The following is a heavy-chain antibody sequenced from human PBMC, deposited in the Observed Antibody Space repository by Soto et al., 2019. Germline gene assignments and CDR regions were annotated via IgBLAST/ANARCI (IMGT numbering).Heavy chain of an antibody. V-gene: IGHV4-39*01. CDR1: GGSISTRHYF. CDR3: AVSHWIWGGFNI. D-gene: IGHD7-27*01. J-gene: IGHJ3*02. Sequence: QLQLQDSGPGLVKPSETLSLTCTVSGGSISTRHYFWGWIRQPPGKGLEWIASIYYDGGTQYNPTLKVRDTISMDTPNIHVFMRLSSVTVTDTAVYYWAVSHWIWGGFNIGGQGTSVTVSS. CDR2: IYYDGGT.